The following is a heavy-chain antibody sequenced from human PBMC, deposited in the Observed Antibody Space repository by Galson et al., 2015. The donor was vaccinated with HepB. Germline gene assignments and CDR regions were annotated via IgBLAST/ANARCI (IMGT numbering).Heavy chain of an antibody. J-gene: IGHJ2*01. Sequence: SVTVSCKASGYTITGYYMHWVRQAPGQGLEWIGRINPNGGGTKFAQKFQGRVTMTRDTSISTAYMELSRLRSDDTAVYYCARGQQRPGWYFDLWGRGTLVTVSS. D-gene: IGHD5-18*01. V-gene: IGHV1-2*06. CDR2: INPNGGGT. CDR1: GYTITGYY. CDR3: ARGQQRPGWYFDL.